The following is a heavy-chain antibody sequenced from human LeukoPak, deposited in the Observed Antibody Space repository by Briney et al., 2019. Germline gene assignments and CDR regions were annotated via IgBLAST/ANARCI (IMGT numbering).Heavy chain of an antibody. CDR3: ALGDPTYNWFDP. CDR2: IYHTGST. D-gene: IGHD1-1*01. J-gene: IGHJ5*02. CDR1: GGSISSYY. Sequence: SETLSLTCTVSGGSISSYYWGWIRQPPGKGLEWIGSIYHTGSTYYNPSLKSRVTISVDTSKNQFSLKLSSATAADTAVYYCALGDPTYNWFDPWGQGTLVTVSS. V-gene: IGHV4-38-2*02.